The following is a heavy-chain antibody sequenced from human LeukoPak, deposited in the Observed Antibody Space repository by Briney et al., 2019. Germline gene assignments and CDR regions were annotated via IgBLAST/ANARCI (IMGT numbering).Heavy chain of an antibody. D-gene: IGHD6-13*01. CDR2: ISWNSGSI. CDR3: AKDYPLSLGAAAGPFDY. V-gene: IGHV3-9*01. CDR1: GFTFDDYA. J-gene: IGHJ4*02. Sequence: SGGSLRLSCAASGFTFDDYAMHWVRHAPGKGLEWVSGISWNSGSIGYADSVKGRFTISRDNAKNSLYLQMNSLRAEDTALYYCAKDYPLSLGAAAGPFDYWGQGTLVTVSP.